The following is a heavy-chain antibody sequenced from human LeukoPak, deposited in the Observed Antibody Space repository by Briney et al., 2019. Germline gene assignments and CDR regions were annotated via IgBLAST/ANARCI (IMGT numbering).Heavy chain of an antibody. D-gene: IGHD3-10*01. V-gene: IGHV4-59*01. J-gene: IGHJ4*02. CDR2: IYYSGST. CDR1: GGSFSGYY. Sequence: SETLSLTCSVYGGSFSGYYWSWIRQPPGKGLEWIGYIYYSGSTNYNPSLRSRVTISVDTSKNQFSLKLSSVTAADTAVYYCARSHGSGSYYNLNDYWGQGTLVTVSS. CDR3: ARSHGSGSYYNLNDY.